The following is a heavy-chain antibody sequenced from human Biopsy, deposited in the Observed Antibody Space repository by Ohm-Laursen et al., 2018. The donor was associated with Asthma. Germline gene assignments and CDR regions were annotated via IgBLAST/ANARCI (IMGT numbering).Heavy chain of an antibody. CDR2: INSVFGTT. CDR1: GGTFNTYV. CDR3: ARKAGSCISRTCYSLDF. D-gene: IGHD2-2*01. V-gene: IGHV1-69*01. Sequence: ESSVSASCKSLGGTFNTYVIGWVRQAPGQGLEWMGWINSVFGTTTYPQKFQDRVTITADDSTSTVYMELSSLRSEDTAVYYCARKAGSCISRTCYSLDFWGQGTLVTVSS. J-gene: IGHJ4*02.